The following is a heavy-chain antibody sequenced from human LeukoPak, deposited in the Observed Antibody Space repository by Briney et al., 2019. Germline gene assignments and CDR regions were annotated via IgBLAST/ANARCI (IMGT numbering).Heavy chain of an antibody. D-gene: IGHD6-6*01. V-gene: IGHV4-59*12. CDR2: IYYSGST. CDR3: ASNPSYYFDY. CDR1: GGSISSYY. J-gene: IGHJ4*02. Sequence: PSETLSLTCTVSGGSISSYYWSWIRQPPGKGLEWIGYIYYSGSTNYNPSLKSRVTISVDKSRNQFSLKLSSVTAADTAVYYCASNPSYYFDYWGQGTLVTVSS.